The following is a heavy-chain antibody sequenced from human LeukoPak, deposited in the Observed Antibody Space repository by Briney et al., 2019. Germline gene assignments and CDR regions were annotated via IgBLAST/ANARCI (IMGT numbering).Heavy chain of an antibody. CDR2: ISSTSSYI. CDR1: GFTFSYYS. D-gene: IGHD3-22*01. V-gene: IGHV3-21*01. CDR3: ALLAFYYDSSGQDAFDI. J-gene: IGHJ3*02. Sequence: SGGSLRLSCAASGFTFSYYSMNWVRQAPGKGLEWVSSISSTSSYIYYADSVKGRFTISRDNAKNSLFMRMNSLRAEATAVYYCALLAFYYDSSGQDAFDIWGQGTVVTVSS.